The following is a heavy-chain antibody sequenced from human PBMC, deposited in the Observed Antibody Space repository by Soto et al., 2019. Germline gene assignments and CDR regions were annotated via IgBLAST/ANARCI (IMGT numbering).Heavy chain of an antibody. CDR1: GASISSYC. J-gene: IGHJ3*02. Sequence: SETLSLTCSVSGASISSYCWSWIRQPAGKGLEWIGRIYTSGITDYNPSLESRVTMSVDTSKKQVSLTLTSVTAADTAVYSCARARSGYNIDALNIWGQGTMVTVSS. CDR2: IYTSGIT. D-gene: IGHD5-18*01. CDR3: ARARSGYNIDALNI. V-gene: IGHV4-4*07.